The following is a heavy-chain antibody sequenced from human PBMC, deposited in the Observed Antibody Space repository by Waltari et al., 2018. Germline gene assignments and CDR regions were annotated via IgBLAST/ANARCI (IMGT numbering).Heavy chain of an antibody. V-gene: IGHV3-23*01. Sequence: DVQILESGGGLVQPGGSLTLSCTASGFGFSDYAMTWVRHTPGKGREWVAAISGTGSGKFYAASVKGRFILSRDNSKNTVSLQMNDLRAEDTGIYYCTKDDRSAWYIGFFDSWGQGTMVSVSS. D-gene: IGHD6-19*01. CDR1: GFGFSDYA. CDR3: TKDDRSAWYIGFFDS. CDR2: ISGTGSGK. J-gene: IGHJ3*01.